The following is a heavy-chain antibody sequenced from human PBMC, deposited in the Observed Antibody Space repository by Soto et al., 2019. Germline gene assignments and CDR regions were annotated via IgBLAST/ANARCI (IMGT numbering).Heavy chain of an antibody. D-gene: IGHD3-10*01. CDR2: IYYSGST. J-gene: IGHJ6*03. V-gene: IGHV4-31*03. CDR3: ARVYWGSGSYYNRPVYYYYYMDV. CDR1: GGSISSGGYY. Sequence: PSETLSLTCTVSGGSISSGGYYWSWIRQHPGKGLEWIGYIYYSGSTYYNPSLKSRVTISVDTSKNQFSLKLSSVTAADTAVYYCARVYWGSGSYYNRPVYYYYYMDVWGKGTTVTVSS.